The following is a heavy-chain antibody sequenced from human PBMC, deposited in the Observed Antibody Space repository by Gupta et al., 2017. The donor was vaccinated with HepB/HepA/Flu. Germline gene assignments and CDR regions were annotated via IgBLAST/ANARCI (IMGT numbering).Heavy chain of an antibody. D-gene: IGHD2-2*01. CDR2: IKQDGSEK. V-gene: IGHV3-7*01. Sequence: EVQLVESGGGLVQPGGSLRLSCAASGFPFSSYWMSWVRQAPGKGLEWVANIKQDGSEKYYVDSVKGRFTISRDNAKNSLYLQMNSLRAEDTAVYYCARNRGRYCSSTSCPPGDIWGQGTMVTVAS. CDR1: GFPFSSYW. J-gene: IGHJ3*02. CDR3: ARNRGRYCSSTSCPPGDI.